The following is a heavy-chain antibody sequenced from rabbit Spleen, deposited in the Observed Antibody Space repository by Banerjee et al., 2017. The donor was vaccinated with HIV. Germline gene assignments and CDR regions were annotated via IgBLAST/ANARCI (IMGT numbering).Heavy chain of an antibody. CDR2: IDPVFGIA. J-gene: IGHJ4*01. V-gene: IGHV1S47*01. D-gene: IGHD2-1*01. CDR1: GFDFSTYG. Sequence: QEQLVESGGGLVQPGGSLKLSCKASGFDFSTYGVNWVRQAPGKGLEWIGYIDPVFGIAVYASWVNGRFTISRDNAQNTLSLQVNSLTAADTATYFCVRDQAGDADYGPYYLNLWGPGTLVTVS. CDR3: VRDQAGDADYGPYYLNL.